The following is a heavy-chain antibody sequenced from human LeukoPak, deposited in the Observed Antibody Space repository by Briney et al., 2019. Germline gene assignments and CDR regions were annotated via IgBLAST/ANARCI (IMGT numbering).Heavy chain of an antibody. V-gene: IGHV3-23*01. CDR3: AKDSVVIPAGWFDP. D-gene: IGHD2-2*01. Sequence: GGSLRLSCAVSGLTLSAYAMAWVRQAPGKGLEWVSAISGRGGKIFYADSVKGRVAISRDNSKNTLFLQMNSLKAEDTALYYCAKDSVVIPAGWFDPWGQGTLVTVSS. CDR1: GLTLSAYA. J-gene: IGHJ5*02. CDR2: ISGRGGKI.